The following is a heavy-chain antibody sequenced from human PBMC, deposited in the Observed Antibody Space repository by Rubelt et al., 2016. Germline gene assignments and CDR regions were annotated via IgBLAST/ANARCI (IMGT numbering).Heavy chain of an antibody. CDR1: GGSISSSNW. Sequence: QVQLQESGPGLVKPSGTLSLTCVVSGGSISSSNWWSWVRQPPGKGLEWIGEINHSGSTNYNPSLKSRVTISVDTSKNQFSRKLSSVTAADTAVYYCASINQLLGGYEADVWGKGTTVTVSS. CDR2: INHSGST. D-gene: IGHD2-2*01. V-gene: IGHV4-4*02. J-gene: IGHJ6*04. CDR3: ASINQLLGGYEADV.